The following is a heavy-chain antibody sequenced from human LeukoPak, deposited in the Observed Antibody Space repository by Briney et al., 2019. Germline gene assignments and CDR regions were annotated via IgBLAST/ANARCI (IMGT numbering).Heavy chain of an antibody. CDR2: IYYSGST. D-gene: IGHD6-13*01. Sequence: SETLSLTCTVSGGSVSSGSYYWSWIRQPPGKGLEWIGYIYYSGSTNYNPSLKSRVTISVDTSKNQFSLKLSSVTAADTAVYYCARLLAAAQTDYFDSWGQGTLVSVSS. V-gene: IGHV4-61*01. CDR3: ARLLAAAQTDYFDS. J-gene: IGHJ4*02. CDR1: GGSVSSGSYY.